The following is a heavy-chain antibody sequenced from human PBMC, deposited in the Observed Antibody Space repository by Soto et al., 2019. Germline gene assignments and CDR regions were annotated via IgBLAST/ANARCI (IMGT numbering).Heavy chain of an antibody. Sequence: SGPTLVNPRPTLTLTCTFSGFSLTTPGMWVSWIGQPPGKALEWLAVIDWDDDKYYSTSLKTRLSISMDTSKNQVVLEMTNVAPVDTATYYCAHIRGAGAYYYYPMDVWGQGTTVTVSS. CDR1: GFSLTTPGMW. D-gene: IGHD3-10*01. J-gene: IGHJ6*02. CDR3: AHIRGAGAYYYYPMDV. CDR2: IDWDDDK. V-gene: IGHV2-70*12.